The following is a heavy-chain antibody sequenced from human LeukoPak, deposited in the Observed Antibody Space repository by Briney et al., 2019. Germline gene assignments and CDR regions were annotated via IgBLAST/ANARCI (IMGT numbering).Heavy chain of an antibody. CDR2: IIPIFDTA. CDR3: ARGRGDTSMVTCFDY. D-gene: IGHD5-18*01. CDR1: GGTFSSYA. V-gene: IGHV1-69*01. J-gene: IGHJ4*02. Sequence: SVTVSCKASGGTFSSYAISWVRQAPGQGLEWMGGIIPIFDTANYAQKFQGRVTITADESTSTAYMELSSLRSEDTAVYYCARGRGDTSMVTCFDYWGQGTLVTVSS.